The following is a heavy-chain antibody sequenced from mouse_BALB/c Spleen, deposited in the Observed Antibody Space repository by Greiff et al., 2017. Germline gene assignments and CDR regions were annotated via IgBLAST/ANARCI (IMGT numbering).Heavy chain of an antibody. CDR2: IWGDGST. Sequence: VKLVESGPGLVAPSQSLSITCTVSGFSLTGYGVNWVRQPPGKGLEWLGMIWGDGSTDYNSALKSRLSISKDNSKSQVFLKMNSLQTDDTAMYYCARDRGYYGYDEGAMDYWGQGTSVTVSS. J-gene: IGHJ4*01. V-gene: IGHV2-6-7*01. CDR3: ARDRGYYGYDEGAMDY. CDR1: GFSLTGYG. D-gene: IGHD2-2*01.